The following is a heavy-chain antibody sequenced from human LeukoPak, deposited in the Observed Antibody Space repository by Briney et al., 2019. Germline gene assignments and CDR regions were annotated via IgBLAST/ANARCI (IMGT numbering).Heavy chain of an antibody. CDR2: IIPKSGGT. Sequence: ASVKVSCKASGYIFTDFYIHWVRQAPGQGLEWMGWIIPKSGGTNYAQKLQGRVTMTTDTSTGTAYMELSRLGYEDTAVYYCARERFYSRPTSPGWTNYWGEGTLVTVSS. J-gene: IGHJ4*02. D-gene: IGHD2/OR15-2a*01. CDR3: ARERFYSRPTSPGWTNY. CDR1: GYIFTDFY. V-gene: IGHV1-2*02.